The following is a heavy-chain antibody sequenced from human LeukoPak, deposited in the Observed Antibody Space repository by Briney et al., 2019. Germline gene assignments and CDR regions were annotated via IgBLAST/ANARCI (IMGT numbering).Heavy chain of an antibody. CDR2: INHSGST. D-gene: IGHD6-13*01. Sequence: SEALSLTCAVYGGSFSGYYWSWIRQPPGKGLEWIGEINHSGSTNYNPSLKSRATISVDTSKNQFSLKLSSVTAADTAVYYCARKAAAVDYWGQGTLVTVSS. V-gene: IGHV4-34*01. CDR1: GGSFSGYY. J-gene: IGHJ4*02. CDR3: ARKAAAVDY.